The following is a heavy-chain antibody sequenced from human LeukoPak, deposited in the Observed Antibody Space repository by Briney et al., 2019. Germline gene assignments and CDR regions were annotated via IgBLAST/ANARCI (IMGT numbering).Heavy chain of an antibody. V-gene: IGHV1-18*01. J-gene: IGHJ4*02. CDR1: GYCFTTYG. D-gene: IGHD3-3*01. CDR2: INPDNGRT. CDR3: ARDTGVVWDFDY. Sequence: ASVKVSCKASGYCFTTYGISWVRQAPGQGLEWMGWINPDNGRTKYVERFQDRVTMTTDTSTSTAYMELRSLRSDDTAVDYCARDTGVVWDFDYWGQGTLVTVSS.